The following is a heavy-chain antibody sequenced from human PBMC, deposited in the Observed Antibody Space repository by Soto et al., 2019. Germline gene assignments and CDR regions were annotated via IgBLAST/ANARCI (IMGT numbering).Heavy chain of an antibody. J-gene: IGHJ6*03. Sequence: PGGSLRLSCAASGFTFTSYWMTWVRQAPGKGLEWVANIKQDGSEKKYVDSVKGRFSISRDNAKNSLYLQMNSLRAEDTAVYYCARDDTVMGSGRIYNYIDVWGKGTMVTVSS. CDR3: ARDDTVMGSGRIYNYIDV. D-gene: IGHD2-15*01. V-gene: IGHV3-7*01. CDR2: IKQDGSEK. CDR1: GFTFTSYW.